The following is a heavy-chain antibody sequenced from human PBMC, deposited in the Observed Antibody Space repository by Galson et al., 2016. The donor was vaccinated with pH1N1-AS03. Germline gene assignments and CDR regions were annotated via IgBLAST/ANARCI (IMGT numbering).Heavy chain of an antibody. CDR2: LNWNSASK. J-gene: IGHJ3*02. CDR1: GFNFDSYA. Sequence: SLRLSCAASGFNFDSYAMHWVRQAPGKGLEWVSGLNWNSASKEYADSVKGRITITRDNAKYSLYLEMKSLRVEDTALYYCVKDLGVGASLRGDGFDIWGLGTMVTVSS. D-gene: IGHD1-26*01. CDR3: VKDLGVGASLRGDGFDI. V-gene: IGHV3-9*01.